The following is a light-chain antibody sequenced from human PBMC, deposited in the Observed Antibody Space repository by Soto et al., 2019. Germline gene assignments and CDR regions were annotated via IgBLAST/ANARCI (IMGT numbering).Light chain of an antibody. CDR2: GAS. CDR1: QSVSSN. Sequence: IAIAQSPATLSVSPSERATLTCRVSQSVSSNLAWYQKQPGQAARRLICGASSRATGIPARVSGSGSGTEFTLTTICLQTDELVVYFCQKYNYWPTFGKGPRWIS. V-gene: IGKV3-15*01. CDR3: QKYNYWPT. J-gene: IGKJ1*01.